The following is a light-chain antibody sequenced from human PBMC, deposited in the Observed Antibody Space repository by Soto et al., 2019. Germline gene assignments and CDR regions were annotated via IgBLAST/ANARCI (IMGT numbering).Light chain of an antibody. Sequence: DIQMTQSPSSLSASVGDRVTITCRASQGFTNYLAWYQQKPGQVPKLLIYAASTLQSGVPSRFSGSGSGTDFTLTISSLQPEDVATYYCQKYNIAPHTFGPGTKVDI. J-gene: IGKJ3*01. CDR1: QGFTNY. V-gene: IGKV1-27*01. CDR3: QKYNIAPHT. CDR2: AAS.